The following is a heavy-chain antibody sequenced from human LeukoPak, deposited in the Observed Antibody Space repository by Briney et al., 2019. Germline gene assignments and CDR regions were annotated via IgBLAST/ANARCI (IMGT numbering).Heavy chain of an antibody. V-gene: IGHV3-48*02. CDR2: ISSFSTSI. CDR3: ARDPSYCSGGSCYSSWFEY. J-gene: IGHJ5*01. Sequence: QSGGSLRLSCADSGFTVSSNYMNWVRQAPGKGLEWVSYISSFSTSIYYADSVKGRFTISRDNAKNSLYLQMNSLRDEDTAVYYCARDPSYCSGGSCYSSWFEYWGQGTLVTVSP. D-gene: IGHD2-15*01. CDR1: GFTVSSNY.